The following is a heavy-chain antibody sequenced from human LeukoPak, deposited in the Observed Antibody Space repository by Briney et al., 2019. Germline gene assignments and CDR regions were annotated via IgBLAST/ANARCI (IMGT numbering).Heavy chain of an antibody. V-gene: IGHV3-64D*06. D-gene: IGHD5-12*01. J-gene: IGHJ5*02. CDR3: VRYSNSCYDP. CDR2: ISTDGRGT. Sequence: GGSLRLSCSASGFTFNIYAMHWVRQAPGTGLEYVSAISTDGRGTYYADSVKGRFTISRDNSKNALYLQMSSLRPEDTAIYYCVRYSNSCYDPWGQGTLVTVSS. CDR1: GFTFNIYA.